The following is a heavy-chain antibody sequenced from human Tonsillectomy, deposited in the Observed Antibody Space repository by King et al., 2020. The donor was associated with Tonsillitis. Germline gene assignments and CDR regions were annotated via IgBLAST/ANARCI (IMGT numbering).Heavy chain of an antibody. CDR1: GFTFSSYA. CDR2: ISYDGSNK. J-gene: IGHJ2*01. D-gene: IGHD6-19*01. Sequence: VQLVESGGVVQPGRSLRLSCAASGFTFSSYAMHWVRQAPGKGLEWVAVISYDGSNKYYADSVKGRFTISRDNSKNTLYLQMNSLRAEDMAVYYCARGSSGWEYWYFDLWGRGILVTVSS. CDR3: ARGSSGWEYWYFDL. V-gene: IGHV3-30-3*01.